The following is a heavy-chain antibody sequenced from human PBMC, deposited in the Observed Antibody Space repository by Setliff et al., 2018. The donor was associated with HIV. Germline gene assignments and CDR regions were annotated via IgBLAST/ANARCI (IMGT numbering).Heavy chain of an antibody. J-gene: IGHJ6*03. D-gene: IGHD6-13*01. CDR1: GGSISSYY. CDR2: IYYSGST. V-gene: IGHV4-59*01. Sequence: SETLSLTCTVSGGSISSYYWSWIRQPPGKGLEWIGYIYYSGSTNYNPSLKSRVTISVDTSKNQFSLKLSSVTAADTAVYYCARAARYSSSWPHYYYYYMDVWGKGTTVTVSS. CDR3: ARAARYSSSWPHYYYYYMDV.